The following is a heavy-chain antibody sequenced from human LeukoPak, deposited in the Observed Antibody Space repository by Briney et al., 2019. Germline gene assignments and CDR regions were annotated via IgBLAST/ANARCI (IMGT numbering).Heavy chain of an antibody. J-gene: IGHJ4*02. Sequence: PSETLSLTCAVYGGSSIGYSWSWVRQPPGKGLEWIGEIDDSGTTNYRPSLKSRVTISVDTSKNQLSLKVTSETAADTAVYYCARVSGYCSDGVCRFDYWGQGTLVTVSS. CDR3: ARVSGYCSDGVCRFDY. CDR1: GGSSIGYS. D-gene: IGHD2-8*01. V-gene: IGHV4-34*01. CDR2: IDDSGTT.